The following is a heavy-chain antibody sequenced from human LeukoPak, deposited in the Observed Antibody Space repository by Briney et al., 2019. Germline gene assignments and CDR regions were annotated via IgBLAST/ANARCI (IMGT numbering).Heavy chain of an antibody. J-gene: IGHJ3*02. D-gene: IGHD2/OR15-2a*01. V-gene: IGHV3-9*03. CDR1: GFTFDDYA. CDR3: AKAVVNSDAFDI. Sequence: GGSLRLSCAASGFTFDDYAMHWVRQAPGKGLEWVSGISWNSGSIGYADSVKGRFTISRDNAKNSLYLQMNSLRAEDMALYYCAKAVVNSDAFDIWGQGTMVTVSS. CDR2: ISWNSGSI.